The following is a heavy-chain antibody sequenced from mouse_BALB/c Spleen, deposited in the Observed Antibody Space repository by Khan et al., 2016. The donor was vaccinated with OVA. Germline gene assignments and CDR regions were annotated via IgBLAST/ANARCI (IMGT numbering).Heavy chain of an antibody. CDR1: GFSLTNYG. V-gene: IGHV2-9*02. CDR2: IWAGGST. CDR3: ARNREPDYFDY. Sequence: VQLQESEPGLVAPSQSLSITCTVSGFSLTNYGVHWVRQPPGKGLEWLGVIWAGGSTNYNSALMSRLSISKDNSKSQVFLKMNSLQTDDTAMYFCARNREPDYFDYWGQGTTLTVSS. J-gene: IGHJ2*01.